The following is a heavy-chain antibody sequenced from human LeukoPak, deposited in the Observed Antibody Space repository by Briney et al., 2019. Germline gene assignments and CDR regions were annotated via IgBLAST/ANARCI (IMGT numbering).Heavy chain of an antibody. CDR1: GFTFSSYG. D-gene: IGHD5-12*01. V-gene: IGHV3-30*02. CDR3: AKDLYSGYDSFDY. CDR2: IRYDGSNK. Sequence: PGGSLRLSCAASGFTFSSYGMHWVRQAPGKGLEWVAFIRYDGSNKYYADSVKGRFTISRDNSENTLYLQMNSLRAEDTAVYYCAKDLYSGYDSFDYWGQGTLVTVSS. J-gene: IGHJ4*02.